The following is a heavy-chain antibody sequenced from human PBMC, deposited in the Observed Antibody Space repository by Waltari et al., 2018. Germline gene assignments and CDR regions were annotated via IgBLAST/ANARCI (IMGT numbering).Heavy chain of an antibody. CDR2: INPNSGGT. D-gene: IGHD3-10*01. Sequence: QVQLVQSGAEVKKPGASVKVSCKASGYTFTGYYMHWVRQAPGPGLEWMGWINPNSGGTNYAQKFQGRVTMTRDTSISTAYMELSRLRSDDTAVYYCARDPDYYGSGSIHYYMDVWGKGTTVTVSS. V-gene: IGHV1-2*02. CDR1: GYTFTGYY. CDR3: ARDPDYYGSGSIHYYMDV. J-gene: IGHJ6*03.